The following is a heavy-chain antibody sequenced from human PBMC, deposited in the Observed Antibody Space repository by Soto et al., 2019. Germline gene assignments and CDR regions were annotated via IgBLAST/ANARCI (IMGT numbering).Heavy chain of an antibody. D-gene: IGHD3-10*01. CDR3: ARAATGSYHSAY. J-gene: IGHJ4*02. CDR1: GYAFTSYG. CDR2: IAPHSGRT. V-gene: IGHV1-18*04. Sequence: QAQLVQSGPEVKNPGASVRVSCMTSGYAFTSYGVNWVRQVPGQGLEWMGWIAPHSGRTTYLPKFQGRVTITADPSTNTAYMELTSLSSDDTGIYFCARAATGSYHSAYWGQGTVVTVSA.